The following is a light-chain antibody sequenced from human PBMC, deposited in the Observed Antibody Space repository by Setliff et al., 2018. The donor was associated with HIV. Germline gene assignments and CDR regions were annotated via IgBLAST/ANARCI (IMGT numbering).Light chain of an antibody. CDR2: DVT. J-gene: IGLJ1*01. CDR1: SSDVGIYNY. CDR3: CSYAGTTPDV. V-gene: IGLV2-11*01. Sequence: QSALAQPRSVSGSPGQSVTISCTGTSSDVGIYNYVSWYQQHPGKAPQLMIYDVTKRPSGVPDRFSGSKSGNTASLTISGFQAEDEADYYCCSYAGTTPDVFGTGTKVTVL.